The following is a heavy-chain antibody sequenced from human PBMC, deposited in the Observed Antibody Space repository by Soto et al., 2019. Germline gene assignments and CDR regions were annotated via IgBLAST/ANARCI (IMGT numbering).Heavy chain of an antibody. CDR2: ISASGGST. V-gene: IGHV3-23*01. J-gene: IGHJ6*02. D-gene: IGHD2-15*01. CDR3: AKIRGRYYYYGMDV. CDR1: GFTFSSYA. Sequence: EVQLLESGRGLVQPAGSLRLSCSASGFTFSSYAMSWVRQAPGKGLEWVSAISASGGSTYYADSVKGRFTFSRDNSNNTLYLQMNSLRAEDTAVYYCAKIRGRYYYYGMDVWGQGTTVTVSS.